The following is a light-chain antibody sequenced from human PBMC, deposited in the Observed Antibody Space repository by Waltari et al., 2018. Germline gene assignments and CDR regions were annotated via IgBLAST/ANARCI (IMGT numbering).Light chain of an antibody. V-gene: IGKV6-21*01. CDR2: YAS. CDR3: QQSRSFPLT. CDR1: QDISTS. J-gene: IGKJ4*01. Sequence: EIVLTQSPDFQSVTPKEKVTITCRASQDISTSLHWYQQKPDQSPKLLIKYASESFSGVPSRFSGSGSGTHFTLNINSLEAEDAATYYCQQSRSFPLTFGGGTKVEIK.